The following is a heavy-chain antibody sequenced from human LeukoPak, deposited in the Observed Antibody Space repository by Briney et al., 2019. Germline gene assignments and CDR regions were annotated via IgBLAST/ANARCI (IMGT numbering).Heavy chain of an antibody. CDR2: IYHSGST. J-gene: IGHJ4*02. V-gene: IGHV4-59*12. D-gene: IGHD6-13*01. CDR1: GGSISSYY. CDR3: AREGTADFDY. Sequence: PSETLSLTCTVSGGSISSYYWSWIRQPPGKGLEWIGYIYHSGSTYYNPSLKSRVTISVDRSKNQFSLKLSSVTAADTAVYYCAREGTADFDYWGRGTLVTVSS.